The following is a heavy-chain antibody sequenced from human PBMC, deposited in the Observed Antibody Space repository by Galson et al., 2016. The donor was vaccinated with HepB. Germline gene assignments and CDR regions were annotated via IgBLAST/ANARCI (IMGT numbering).Heavy chain of an antibody. CDR1: GTSPSSGGYY. CDR3: ARAELGLDS. CDR2: IYGGTT. D-gene: IGHD7-27*01. J-gene: IGHJ4*02. V-gene: IGHV4-31*03. Sequence: TLSLTCTVSGTSPSSGGYYWTWIRQFPGQGLEWIGYIYGGTTSYNPSLKSRVVISVDTSKNQFSLKLISVTAADTAIYYCARAELGLDSWGQGTLVTVSS.